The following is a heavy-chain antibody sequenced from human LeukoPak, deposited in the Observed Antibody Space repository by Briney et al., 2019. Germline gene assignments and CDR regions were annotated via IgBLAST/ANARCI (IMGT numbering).Heavy chain of an antibody. CDR1: GFTFSSYG. V-gene: IGHV3-30*18. Sequence: GGSLTLSCAASGFTFSSYGMHWVREAPGKGLEWVAVISYDGSNKYYADSVKGRFTISRDNSKNTLYLQMNSLRAEDTAVYYCAKDFPDPYPYVDYYGMDVWGQGTTVTVSS. J-gene: IGHJ6*02. CDR3: AKDFPDPYPYVDYYGMDV. CDR2: ISYDGSNK. D-gene: IGHD3-16*01.